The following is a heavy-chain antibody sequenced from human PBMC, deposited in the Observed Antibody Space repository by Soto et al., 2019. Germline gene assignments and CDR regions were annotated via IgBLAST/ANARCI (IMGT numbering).Heavy chain of an antibody. D-gene: IGHD3-3*01. CDR1: GFTVSSNY. CDR2: IYSGGST. V-gene: IGHV3-53*01. J-gene: IGHJ6*02. Sequence: GGSLRLSCAASGFTVSSNYMSWVRQAPGKGLEWVSVIYSGGSTYYADSVKGRFTISRDNSKNTLYLQMNSLRAEDTAVYYCATRGRLPYDFWSGSNYYYGMDVWGQGTTVTVSS. CDR3: ATRGRLPYDFWSGSNYYYGMDV.